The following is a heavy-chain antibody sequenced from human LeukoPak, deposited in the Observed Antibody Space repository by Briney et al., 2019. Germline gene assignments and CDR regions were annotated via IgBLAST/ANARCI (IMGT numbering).Heavy chain of an antibody. V-gene: IGHV4-59*01. CDR3: ARAPPYDSSGYHFDY. CDR1: GGSISSYY. CDR2: IYYSGST. Sequence: PSETLSLTCTVSGGSISSYYWSWIRQPPGKGLEWIGYIYYSGSTNYNPSLKSRVTILVDTSKNQFSLKLSSVTAADTAVYYCARAPPYDSSGYHFDYWGQGTLVTVSS. J-gene: IGHJ4*02. D-gene: IGHD3-22*01.